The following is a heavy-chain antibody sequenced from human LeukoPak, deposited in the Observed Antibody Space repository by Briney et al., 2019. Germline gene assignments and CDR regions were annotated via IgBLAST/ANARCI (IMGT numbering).Heavy chain of an antibody. Sequence: GGSLRLSCAASGFTFSSYSMNWVRQAPGKGLEWVSSISSSSSYIYYADSVKGRFTISRDNAKNSLYLQMNSLRAEDTAAYYCARGRTSEPPFDYWGQGTLVTVSS. CDR3: ARGRTSEPPFDY. CDR2: ISSSSSYI. D-gene: IGHD1-14*01. V-gene: IGHV3-21*01. CDR1: GFTFSSYS. J-gene: IGHJ4*02.